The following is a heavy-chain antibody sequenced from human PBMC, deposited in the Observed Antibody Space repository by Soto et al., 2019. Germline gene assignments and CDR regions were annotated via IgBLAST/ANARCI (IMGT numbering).Heavy chain of an antibody. CDR3: ARILSSGWYFLDY. V-gene: IGHV4-39*01. D-gene: IGHD6-19*01. Sequence: PSETLSLTCTVSGGSISSGSYYWGWIRQPPGKGLEWIGSIYYSGSTYYNPSLKSRVTISVDTSKNQFSLKLSSVTAADTAVYYCARILSSGWYFLDYWGQGTLVTVS. CDR2: IYYSGST. J-gene: IGHJ4*02. CDR1: GGSISSGSYY.